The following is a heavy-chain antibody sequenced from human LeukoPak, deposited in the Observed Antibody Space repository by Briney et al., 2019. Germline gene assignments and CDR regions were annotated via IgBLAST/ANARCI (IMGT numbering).Heavy chain of an antibody. J-gene: IGHJ4*02. CDR3: AKDRSYYDSGGYRNFDY. Sequence: PGGSLRLSCAASGLTLSTCGMHWVRQAPGKGLEWVAFIRYDGSNKYYADSVKGRFIISRDNSENTLSLQMNSPRAEDTAVYYCAKDRSYYDSGGYRNFDYWGQGTLVTVSS. CDR1: GLTLSTCG. CDR2: IRYDGSNK. D-gene: IGHD3-22*01. V-gene: IGHV3-30*02.